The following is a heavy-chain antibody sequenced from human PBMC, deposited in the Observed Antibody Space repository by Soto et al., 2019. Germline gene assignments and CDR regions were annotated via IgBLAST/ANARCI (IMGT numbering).Heavy chain of an antibody. V-gene: IGHV1-3*01. J-gene: IGHJ4*02. Sequence: ASMKVSRKASGYTLTSYAMHLVRQAPGQRLEWMGWINAGNGNTKYSQKFQGRVTITRDTSASTAYMELSSLRSEDTAVYYCARTSAVAGFDYWGQGTLVTVSS. CDR2: INAGNGNT. CDR1: GYTLTSYA. CDR3: ARTSAVAGFDY. D-gene: IGHD6-19*01.